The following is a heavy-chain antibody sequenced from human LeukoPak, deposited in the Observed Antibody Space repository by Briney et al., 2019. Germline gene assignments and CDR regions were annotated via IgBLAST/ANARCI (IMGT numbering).Heavy chain of an antibody. CDR1: GGTFSSYA. Sequence: GASVKVSCKASGGTFSSYAISWVRQAPGQGLEWMGGIIPIFGTANYAQKFQGRVTITADESTSTAYMELSSLRSEDTAVYYCARLDPQWELGAFDIWGQGTMVTVSS. D-gene: IGHD1-26*01. CDR2: IIPIFGTA. CDR3: ARLDPQWELGAFDI. J-gene: IGHJ3*02. V-gene: IGHV1-69*13.